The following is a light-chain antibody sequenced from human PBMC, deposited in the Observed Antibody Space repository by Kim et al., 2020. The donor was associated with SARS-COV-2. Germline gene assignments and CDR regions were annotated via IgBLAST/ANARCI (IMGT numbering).Light chain of an antibody. CDR1: QSISSW. CDR2: DAS. J-gene: IGKJ1*01. CDR3: QQYNSHSWT. V-gene: IGKV1-5*01. Sequence: DIQMTQSPSTLSASLGDRVTITCRASQSISSWLAWYQQKPGKAPKLLIYDASSLESGVPSRFSGSGSGTEFTLTISSLQPHDSATYYCQQYNSHSWTFGQGTRVEIK.